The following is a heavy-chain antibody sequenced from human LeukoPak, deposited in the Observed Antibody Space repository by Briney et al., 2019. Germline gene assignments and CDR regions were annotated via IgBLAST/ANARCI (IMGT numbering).Heavy chain of an antibody. CDR1: GFTFSSYS. CDR2: ISSSSSTI. Sequence: GGSLRLSCAASGFTFSSYSMNWVRQAPGKGLEWVSYISSSSSTIYYADSVKGRFTISRDNAKNSLYLQMNSLRAEDTAVYYCAKVREAGGSSGYDPFAGYWGQGTLVTVSS. V-gene: IGHV3-48*01. CDR3: AKVREAGGSSGYDPFAGY. D-gene: IGHD5-12*01. J-gene: IGHJ4*02.